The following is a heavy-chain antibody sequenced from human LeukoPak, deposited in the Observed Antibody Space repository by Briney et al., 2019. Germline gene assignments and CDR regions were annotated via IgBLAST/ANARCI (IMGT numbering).Heavy chain of an antibody. CDR2: ISGNGVNT. J-gene: IGHJ3*02. CDR3: AKDLRYYDSSGYPDAFDI. D-gene: IGHD3-22*01. V-gene: IGHV3-23*01. CDR1: GFTFSSYA. Sequence: GGSLRLSCAASGFTFSSYAMSWARQAPGKGLEWVSAISGNGVNTYYADSVKGRFTISRDNSKNTLYLQMNSLRAEDTAVYYCAKDLRYYDSSGYPDAFDIWGQGTMVTVSS.